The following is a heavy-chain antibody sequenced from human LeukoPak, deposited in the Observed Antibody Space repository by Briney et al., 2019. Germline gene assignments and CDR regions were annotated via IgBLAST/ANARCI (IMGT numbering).Heavy chain of an antibody. Sequence: GGSLRLSCVASRFTYNTYWMSWVRQAPGKGLEWVANIKQDGSEKNYVDSVKGRFTISRDNAKNSLYLQMNSLRAEDTAIYYCTRDYRGTFDYWGQGTLVTVSS. CDR3: TRDYRGTFDY. J-gene: IGHJ4*02. V-gene: IGHV3-7*03. D-gene: IGHD1-26*01. CDR1: RFTYNTYW. CDR2: IKQDGSEK.